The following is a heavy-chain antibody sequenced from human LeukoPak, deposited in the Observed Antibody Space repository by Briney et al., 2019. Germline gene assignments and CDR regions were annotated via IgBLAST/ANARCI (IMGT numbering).Heavy chain of an antibody. V-gene: IGHV3-21*04. CDR3: ASILLWYVYDY. J-gene: IGHJ4*02. D-gene: IGHD3-10*01. Sequence: GGSLRLSCAASGFTFSSYSMNWVRQAPGKGLEWVSSISSSSSYIYYADSVKGRFTISRDNSKNTLYLQMNSLRAEDTAVYYCASILLWYVYDYWGQGTLVTVSS. CDR2: ISSSSSYI. CDR1: GFTFSSYS.